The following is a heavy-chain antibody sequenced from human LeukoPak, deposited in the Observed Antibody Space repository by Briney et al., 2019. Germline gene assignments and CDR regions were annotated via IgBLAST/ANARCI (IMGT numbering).Heavy chain of an antibody. CDR1: GYTFTSYY. CDR2: INPSGGST. J-gene: IGHJ3*02. CDR3: PTPRWVVVVVAFDI. Sequence: ASVKVSCKASGYTFTSYYMHWVRQAPGQGLEWMGIINPSGGSTSYAQKFQGRVTMTRDTSTSTVYMELSSLRSEDTAVYYCPTPRWVVVVVAFDIWGQGTMVTVPS. D-gene: IGHD2-15*01. V-gene: IGHV1-46*03.